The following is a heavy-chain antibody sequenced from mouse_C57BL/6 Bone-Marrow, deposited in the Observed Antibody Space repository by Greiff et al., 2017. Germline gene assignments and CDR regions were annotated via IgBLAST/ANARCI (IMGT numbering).Heavy chain of an antibody. V-gene: IGHV1-19*01. D-gene: IGHD6-1*01. CDR1: GYTFTDYY. Sequence: EVQLQQSGPVLVKPGASVKMSCKASGYTFTDYYMNWVKQSHGKSLEWIGVINPYNGGTSYNQKFKGKATLTVDKSSSTAYMELNSLTSEDSTVYYCARWASYYCYAMGYWGQGTSVTVSS. CDR2: INPYNGGT. CDR3: ARWASYYCYAMGY. J-gene: IGHJ4*01.